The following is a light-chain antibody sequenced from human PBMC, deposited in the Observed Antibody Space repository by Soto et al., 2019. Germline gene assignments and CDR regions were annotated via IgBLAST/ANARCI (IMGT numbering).Light chain of an antibody. V-gene: IGLV2-14*03. J-gene: IGLJ3*02. Sequence: QSSLTQPASLSGSPGQSITIFCAGSNSVIGAYHYVSWYQQHPGEAPRLIIYDVNYRPSGVSHRFSGSKSDNTASLTISGLQAEDEADYYCSSFTSSATLVFGGGTKVTVL. CDR1: NSVIGAYHY. CDR3: SSFTSSATLV. CDR2: DVN.